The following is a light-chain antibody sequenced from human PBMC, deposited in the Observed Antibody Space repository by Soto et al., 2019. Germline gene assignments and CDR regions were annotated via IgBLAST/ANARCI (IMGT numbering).Light chain of an antibody. Sequence: DIQMTQSPSTLSASVGDRVTITCRASQSISSWLAWYQQKPGKAPKLLIYKASSLESGVPSRFSGSGSGTELTLTISSLKNDDFATYYCQQYNSYWTFGQGTKVDIK. V-gene: IGKV1-5*03. J-gene: IGKJ1*01. CDR1: QSISSW. CDR2: KAS. CDR3: QQYNSYWT.